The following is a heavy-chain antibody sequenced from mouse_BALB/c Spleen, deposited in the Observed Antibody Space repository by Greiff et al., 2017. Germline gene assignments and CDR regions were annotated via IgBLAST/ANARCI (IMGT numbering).Heavy chain of an antibody. V-gene: IGHV2-9*02. J-gene: IGHJ4*01. Sequence: QVQLKESGPGLVAPSQSLSITCTVSGFSLTSYGVHWVRQPPGKGLEWLGVIWAGGSTNYNSALMSRLSISKDNSKSQVFLKMNSLQTDDTAMYYCARGYYRYDYAMDYWGQGTSVTVSS. CDR3: ARGYYRYDYAMDY. CDR1: GFSLTSYG. D-gene: IGHD2-14*01. CDR2: IWAGGST.